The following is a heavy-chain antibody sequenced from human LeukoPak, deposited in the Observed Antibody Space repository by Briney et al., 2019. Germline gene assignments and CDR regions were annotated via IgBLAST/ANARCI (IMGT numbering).Heavy chain of an antibody. CDR2: IYHSGST. CDR1: GYSISSGYY. V-gene: IGHV4-38-2*02. CDR3: ARAEGITMVRGVTHNWFDP. D-gene: IGHD3-10*01. J-gene: IGHJ5*02. Sequence: SETLSLTCTVSGYSISSGYYWGWIRPPPGKGLEWIGSIYHSGSTYYNSSLKSRVTISVDTSKNQFSLKLSSVTAADTAVYYCARAEGITMVRGVTHNWFDPWGQGTLVTVSS.